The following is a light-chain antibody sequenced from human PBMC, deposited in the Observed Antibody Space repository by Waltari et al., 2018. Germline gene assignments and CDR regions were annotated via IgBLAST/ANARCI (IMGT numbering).Light chain of an antibody. J-gene: IGKJ2*01. Sequence: DIQMTQSPSTLSASVGDRVTITCRASQTINKWLAWYQQKPGKAPKLLIYFASTLESGVPSRFSGTGSGAEYTLTISSLQPDDFATYYCQKYNTYRYTFGQGTRLEIK. CDR2: FAS. V-gene: IGKV1-5*03. CDR3: QKYNTYRYT. CDR1: QTINKW.